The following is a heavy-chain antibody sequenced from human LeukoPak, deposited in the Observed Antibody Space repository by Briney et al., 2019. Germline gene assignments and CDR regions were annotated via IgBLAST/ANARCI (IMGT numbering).Heavy chain of an antibody. CDR1: GFTFSDYY. J-gene: IGHJ4*02. CDR2: ISSSGTTI. D-gene: IGHD4-17*01. CDR3: ARHYTVTTRGDY. Sequence: GSLRLSCAASGFTFSDYYMSWIRQAPGKGLEWVSYISSSGTTIYYADSVKGRFTISRDNAKNSLYLQMNSLRAEDTAVYYCARHYTVTTRGDYWGQGTLVTVSS. V-gene: IGHV3-11*01.